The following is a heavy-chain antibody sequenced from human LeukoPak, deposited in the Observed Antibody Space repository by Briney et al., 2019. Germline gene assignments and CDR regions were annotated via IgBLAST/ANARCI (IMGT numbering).Heavy chain of an antibody. V-gene: IGHV1-46*03. J-gene: IGHJ5*02. CDR3: ARDLSRFLEWLSGWFDP. D-gene: IGHD3-3*01. CDR1: GYTFTSYY. Sequence: ASVKVSCKASGYTFTSYYMHWVRQAPGQGLEWMGIINPSGGSTSYAQKFQGRVTMTRDTSTSTVYMELSSLRSEDTAVYYCARDLSRFLEWLSGWFDPWGQGTLVTVTS. CDR2: INPSGGST.